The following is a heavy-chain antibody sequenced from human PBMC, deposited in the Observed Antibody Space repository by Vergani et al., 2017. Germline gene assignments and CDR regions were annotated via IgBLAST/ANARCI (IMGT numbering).Heavy chain of an antibody. CDR2: IDPSDSYT. V-gene: IGHV5-10-1*01. CDR3: AQNYYGSVTPAAEPDYYYYGMDV. Sequence: EVQLVQSGAEVKKPGESLRISCKGSGYSFTSYWISWVRQMPGKGLEWMGRIDPSDSYTNYSPSFQGHVTISADKSISTAYLQWSSLKASDTAMYYCAQNYYGSVTPAAEPDYYYYGMDVWGQGTTVTVSS. CDR1: GYSFTSYW. J-gene: IGHJ6*02. D-gene: IGHD3-10*01.